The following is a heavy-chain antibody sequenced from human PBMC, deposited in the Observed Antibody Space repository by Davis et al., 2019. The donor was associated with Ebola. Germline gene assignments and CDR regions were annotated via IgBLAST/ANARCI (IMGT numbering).Heavy chain of an antibody. D-gene: IGHD4-23*01. CDR3: ARARYYGGNTHPNFDY. CDR2: MNPNSGNT. Sequence: ASVKVSCKASGYTFTSYDINWVRQATGQGLEWMGWMNPNSGNTGYAQKFQGRVTMTRNTSISTAYMELSSLRSEDTAVYYCARARYYGGNTHPNFDYWGQGTLVTVSS. CDR1: GYTFTSYD. V-gene: IGHV1-8*01. J-gene: IGHJ4*02.